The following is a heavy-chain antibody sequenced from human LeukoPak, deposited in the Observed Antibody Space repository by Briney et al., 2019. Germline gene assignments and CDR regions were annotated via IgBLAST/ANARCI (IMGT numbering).Heavy chain of an antibody. CDR2: IGRNGDNI. J-gene: IGHJ4*02. CDR3: AKHTQTGDSFDY. V-gene: IGHV3-23*01. CDR1: GFTFNIYA. D-gene: IGHD7-27*01. Sequence: GGSLRLSCIASGFTFNIYAMIWVRQAPGEALEWVSVIGRNGDNIHYADSVKGRFTISRDNSKNTLYLQMNSLRAEDTAVYHCAKHTQTGDSFDYWGQGTLVAVSS.